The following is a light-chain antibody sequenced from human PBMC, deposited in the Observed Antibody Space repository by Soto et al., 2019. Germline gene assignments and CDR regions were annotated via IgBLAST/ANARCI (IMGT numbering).Light chain of an antibody. J-gene: IGLJ1*01. V-gene: IGLV1-44*01. CDR1: SSNIGSKT. CDR3: AAWDASLNGYV. CDR2: NSY. Sequence: QSVLTQPPSASGTPGQRVTISCSGSSSNIGSKTVNWYQQLPGTVPKLLIYNSYQRPSGVPDRFSGSKSGTSASLAISGLQSEDEADYYWAAWDASLNGYVFGAGTKVXVL.